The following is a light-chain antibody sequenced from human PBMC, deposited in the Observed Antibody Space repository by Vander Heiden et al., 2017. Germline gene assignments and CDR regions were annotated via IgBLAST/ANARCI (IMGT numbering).Light chain of an antibody. CDR1: QSVSSSY. V-gene: IGKV3-20*01. J-gene: IGKJ2*01. Sequence: VLPSSPATLSLSPGQRASLSCRASQSVSSSYLAWYQQKPGQAPRLLIYGASSRATGIPDRFSGSGSATDFTLTISRLEPEDFAVYYCQQYGSSPLSTFGQGTKLEIK. CDR2: GAS. CDR3: QQYGSSPLST.